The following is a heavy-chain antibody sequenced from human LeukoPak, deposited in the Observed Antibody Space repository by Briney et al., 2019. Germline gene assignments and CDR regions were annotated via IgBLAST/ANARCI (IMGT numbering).Heavy chain of an antibody. J-gene: IGHJ4*02. V-gene: IGHV1-18*01. CDR3: ARVAEYHLQYYSDY. Sequence: ASVKVSCKASGFTFTSYGFNWMRQAPGQGLEWVGWVGAYDGDTRYTQSFQGRVTMTTDTSTSTAYMELRSLRPDDTAMFYCARVAEYHLQYYSDYWGQGTLVTVSS. D-gene: IGHD2-2*01. CDR2: VGAYDGDT. CDR1: GFTFTSYG.